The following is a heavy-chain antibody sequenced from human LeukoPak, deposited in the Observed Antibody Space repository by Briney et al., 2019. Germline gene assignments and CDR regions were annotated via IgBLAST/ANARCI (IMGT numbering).Heavy chain of an antibody. J-gene: IGHJ4*02. V-gene: IGHV3-15*01. Sequence: GGSLRLSCAASGFTFSNHWMTWVRQAPGKGLEWVGRIKSKTDGGTTDYAAPVKGRFTISRDDSKNTLYLQMNSLKTEDTAVYYCTTSGYYDSSGYTYYFDYWGQGTLVTVSS. CDR1: GFTFSNHW. CDR3: TTSGYYDSSGYTYYFDY. D-gene: IGHD3-22*01. CDR2: IKSKTDGGTT.